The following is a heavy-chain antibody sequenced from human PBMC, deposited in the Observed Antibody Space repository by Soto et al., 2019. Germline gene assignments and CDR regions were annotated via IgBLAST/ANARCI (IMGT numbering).Heavy chain of an antibody. V-gene: IGHV4-30-4*01. D-gene: IGHD3-10*01. J-gene: IGHJ6*02. CDR2: IFDSGTT. Sequence: SETLSLTCTFSGGSITSDYSCWSWIRQPPGEGLEWIGHIFDSGTTYTNPSLRSQVAISVDTSKNQFSLKLSSVTAADTAVYYCARVFGFGGMDVWGQGTTVTVSS. CDR1: GGSITSDYSC. CDR3: ARVFGFGGMDV.